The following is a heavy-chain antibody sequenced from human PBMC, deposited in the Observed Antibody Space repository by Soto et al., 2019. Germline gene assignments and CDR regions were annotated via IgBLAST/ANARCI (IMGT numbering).Heavy chain of an antibody. D-gene: IGHD4-4*01. V-gene: IGHV3-64*04. J-gene: IGHJ6*02. CDR2: ISSDGDIT. CDR3: ARSRDGYSFYFYYGMDG. Sequence: GGSLRLSCSASGFTFSEYSMHWVRQAPGKGLQYVSTISSDGDITYYADSVKGRFTISRDNSKNTLYLQMNSLRAEDTAVYYCARSRDGYSFYFYYGMDGWGQGTTVTVSS. CDR1: GFTFSEYS.